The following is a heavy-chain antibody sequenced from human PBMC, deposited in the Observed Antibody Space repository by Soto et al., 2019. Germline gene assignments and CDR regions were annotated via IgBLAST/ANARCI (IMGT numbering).Heavy chain of an antibody. Sequence: GASVKVSCKASGGTFSSYAISWVRQAPGQGLKWMGGIIPIFGTANYAQKFQGRVTITADESTSTAYMELSSLRSEDTAVYYCAKRPLAAAGTSPLSLYGMDVWGQGTTVTVSS. J-gene: IGHJ6*02. V-gene: IGHV1-69*13. CDR3: AKRPLAAAGTSPLSLYGMDV. CDR1: GGTFSSYA. CDR2: IIPIFGTA. D-gene: IGHD6-13*01.